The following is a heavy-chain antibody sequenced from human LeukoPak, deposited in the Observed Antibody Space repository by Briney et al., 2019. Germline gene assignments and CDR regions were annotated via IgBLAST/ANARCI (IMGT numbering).Heavy chain of an antibody. CDR1: GYTFTSYY. V-gene: IGHV1-46*01. J-gene: IGHJ5*02. D-gene: IGHD3-22*01. Sequence: ASVKVSCKASGYTFTSYYMHWVRQAPGQGLEWMGIINPSGGSTSYAQKFQGRVTMTRDTSTSTVYMELSSLRSEDTAVYYCASLFSSGPLGGPWGQGTLATVSS. CDR2: INPSGGST. CDR3: ASLFSSGPLGGP.